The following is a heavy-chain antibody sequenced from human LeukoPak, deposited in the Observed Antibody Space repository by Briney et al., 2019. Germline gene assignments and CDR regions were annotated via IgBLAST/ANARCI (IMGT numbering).Heavy chain of an antibody. Sequence: GGSLRLSCAASGFTFSSYEMNWVRQAPGKGLEWVSSLSARGDYIYYADSVKGRFAISRDNLENTLYLQMNSLRVDDTAIYYCAKDFSNSWQLDPWGQGTLVTVSS. CDR3: AKDFSNSWQLDP. CDR2: LSARGDYI. CDR1: GFTFSSYE. D-gene: IGHD6-13*01. J-gene: IGHJ5*02. V-gene: IGHV3-23*01.